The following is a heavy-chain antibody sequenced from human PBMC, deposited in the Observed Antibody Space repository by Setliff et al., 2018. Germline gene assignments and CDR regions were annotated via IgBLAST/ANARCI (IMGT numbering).Heavy chain of an antibody. J-gene: IGHJ5*02. CDR1: GFTFGDYA. CDR3: ARVREANWNPWANWFDP. V-gene: IGHV3-30*04. Sequence: LRLSCTASGFTFGDYAMHWVRQAPGKGLEWVAIISYDGSNKYYADSVKGRFTISRDNSKNTLYLQMNSLRAEDTAVYYCARVREANWNPWANWFDPWGQGTLVTVSS. D-gene: IGHD1-1*01. CDR2: ISYDGSNK.